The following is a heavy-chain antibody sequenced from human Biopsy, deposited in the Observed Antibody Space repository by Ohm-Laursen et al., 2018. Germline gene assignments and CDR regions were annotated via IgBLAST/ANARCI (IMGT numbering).Heavy chain of an antibody. CDR3: ARDAEEFDSSGPRFDY. CDR2: IWSDGNNK. CDR1: GFTFSRHG. J-gene: IGHJ4*02. V-gene: IGHV3-33*01. D-gene: IGHD3-22*01. Sequence: SLRLSCAAFGFTFSRHGMHWVRQAPGKGLEWVAVIWSDGNNKYYADSVKGRFTISRDTSRNTLYMQMNSLRVKDTALYYCARDAEEFDSSGPRFDYWGQGTLVTVSS.